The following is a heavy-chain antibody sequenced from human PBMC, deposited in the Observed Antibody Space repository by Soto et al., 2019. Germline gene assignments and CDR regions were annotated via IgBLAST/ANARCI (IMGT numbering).Heavy chain of an antibody. D-gene: IGHD6-13*01. Sequence: QVQLVQSGAEVKKPGSSVKVSCKASGGTFSSYAISWVRQAPGQGLEWMGGTIPIFGTANYAQKFQGRVTMTADKSTSTAYMELSSLRSEDTAVYYCASGTPNSSSWYRAFDYWGQGTLVTVSS. V-gene: IGHV1-69*06. CDR2: TIPIFGTA. CDR1: GGTFSSYA. J-gene: IGHJ4*02. CDR3: ASGTPNSSSWYRAFDY.